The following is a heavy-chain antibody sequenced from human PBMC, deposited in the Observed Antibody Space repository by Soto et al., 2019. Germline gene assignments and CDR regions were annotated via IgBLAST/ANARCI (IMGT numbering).Heavy chain of an antibody. J-gene: IGHJ6*02. CDR1: GGTFSSYT. CDR2: IIPILGIA. Sequence: SVKVSCKASGGTFSSYTISWVRQAPGQGLEWMGRIIPILGIANYAQKFQGRVTITADESTSTAYMELSSLRSEDTAVYYCASRGYLAAATNYYYYGMDVWGQGTTVNVSS. D-gene: IGHD2-15*01. V-gene: IGHV1-69*02. CDR3: ASRGYLAAATNYYYYGMDV.